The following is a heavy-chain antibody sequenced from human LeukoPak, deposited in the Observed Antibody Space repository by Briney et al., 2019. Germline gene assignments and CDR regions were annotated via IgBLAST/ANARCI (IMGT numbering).Heavy chain of an antibody. V-gene: IGHV3-7*01. CDR3: ARDDGYQPLESWFDP. CDR2: IKQDGSEK. Sequence: PGGSLRLSCAASGFTFRSYWMSWVRQAPGKGLEWVANIKQDGSEKYYVDSVKGRFTISRDNAKNSLYLQMNSLRAEDTAVYYCARDDGYQPLESWFDPWGQGTLVTVSS. CDR1: GFTFRSYW. D-gene: IGHD2-2*01. J-gene: IGHJ5*02.